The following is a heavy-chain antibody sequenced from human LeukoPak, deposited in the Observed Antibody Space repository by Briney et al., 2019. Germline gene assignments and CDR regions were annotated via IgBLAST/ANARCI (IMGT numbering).Heavy chain of an antibody. D-gene: IGHD6-13*01. CDR2: ISSSSGYI. CDR3: ARGRITAAGTETSYPDY. V-gene: IGHV3-21*06. J-gene: IGHJ4*02. CDR1: GFTFSHYA. Sequence: GGSLRLSRAASGFTFSHYAMDWVRQAPGKGLEWVSSISSSSGYIYYADSVKGRFTVSRDSAKNSLYLQMNSLGAADTAVYYCARGRITAAGTETSYPDYWGQGTLVTVSS.